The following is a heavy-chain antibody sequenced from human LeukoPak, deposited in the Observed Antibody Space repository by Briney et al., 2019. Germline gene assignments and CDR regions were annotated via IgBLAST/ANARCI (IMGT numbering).Heavy chain of an antibody. D-gene: IGHD3-22*01. CDR3: ASSGSVTRAFDI. Sequence: GASVKVSCQVSGDTFTTYTITWVRQAPGQGLEWMGRINGYNGNAQLSQRVQGRVTVTTDASTSTAYLELRSLTPDDTAVYFCASSGSVTRAFDIWGQGTLVTVSS. CDR1: GDTFTTYT. V-gene: IGHV1-18*04. CDR2: INGYNGNA. J-gene: IGHJ3*02.